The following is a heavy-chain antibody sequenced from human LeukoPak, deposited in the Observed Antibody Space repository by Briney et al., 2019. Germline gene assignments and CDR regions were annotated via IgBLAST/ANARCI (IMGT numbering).Heavy chain of an antibody. CDR3: ARTPKSSGYRDSAFDI. CDR1: GGFISSSSCY. D-gene: IGHD6-19*01. CDR2: IYYSGST. Sequence: SETLSLTCTVSGGFISSSSCYWGWIRQPPGKGLEWIGSIYYSGSTYYNPSLKSRVTISVDTSKNQFSLKLSSVTAADTAVYYCARTPKSSGYRDSAFDIWGQGTMVTVSS. V-gene: IGHV4-39*01. J-gene: IGHJ3*02.